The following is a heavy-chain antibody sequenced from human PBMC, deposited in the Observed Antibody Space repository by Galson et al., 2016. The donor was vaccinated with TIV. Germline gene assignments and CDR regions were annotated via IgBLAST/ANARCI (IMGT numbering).Heavy chain of an antibody. V-gene: IGHV4-38-2*02. J-gene: IGHJ6*02. Sequence: SETLSLTCTVSGFSIASGYFWGWIRQPPGKGLEWLGNMHQSGSSYYNPSLTSRLTISVDTSKNQFSLTLRSVTAADSAVYYCARDCTSSTCRIYYYGMDVWGQGTTVTVSS. D-gene: IGHD2-15*01. CDR2: MHQSGSS. CDR1: GFSIASGYF. CDR3: ARDCTSSTCRIYYYGMDV.